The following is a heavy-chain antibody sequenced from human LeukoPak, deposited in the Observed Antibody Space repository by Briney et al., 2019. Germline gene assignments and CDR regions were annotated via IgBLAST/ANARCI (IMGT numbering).Heavy chain of an antibody. CDR1: GGSISSSNW. Sequence: PETLSLTCVVSGGSISSSNWWSWVRQPQGKGREWIGKIYHGGSTNYNPSLKSRVTISVDKSKNQFSLKLSSVTAADTAVYYCARLASPSTMAARGRSWFESWGQGTLVTVSS. D-gene: IGHD6-6*01. CDR2: IYHGGST. J-gene: IGHJ5*01. V-gene: IGHV4-4*03. CDR3: ARLASPSTMAARGRSWFES.